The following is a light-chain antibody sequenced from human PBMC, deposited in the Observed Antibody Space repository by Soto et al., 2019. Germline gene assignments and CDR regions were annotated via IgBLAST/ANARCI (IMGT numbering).Light chain of an antibody. CDR1: SSDVGGYDY. CDR2: EVT. J-gene: IGLJ1*01. CDR3: SSHTSGSTRV. Sequence: QSVLTRPSPVSGASGQSNAISCTGTSSDVGGYDYVSWYQQQPDKAPKLMIYEVTKRPSGVSNRFSGSKSGNTASLTISGLQAEDEADYYCSSHTSGSTRVFGTGTKVTVL. V-gene: IGLV2-14*01.